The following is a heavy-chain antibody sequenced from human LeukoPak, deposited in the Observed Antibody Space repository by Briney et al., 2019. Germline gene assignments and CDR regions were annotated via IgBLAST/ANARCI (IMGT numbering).Heavy chain of an antibody. CDR3: AKDLSGIVGATAFDY. CDR2: ISGSGGST. D-gene: IGHD1-26*01. J-gene: IGHJ4*02. V-gene: IGHV3-23*01. CDR1: GLTFSRYA. Sequence: GGSVRLSCAPSGLTFSRYAMSWVRQAPGKGREWVSSISGSGGSTYYADSVKGRFTISRDNFKNTLYLQMNSLRAEDTAVYYCAKDLSGIVGATAFDYWGQGTLVTVSS.